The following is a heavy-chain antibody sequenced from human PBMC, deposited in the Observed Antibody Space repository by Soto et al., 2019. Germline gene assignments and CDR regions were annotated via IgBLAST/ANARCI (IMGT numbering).Heavy chain of an antibody. CDR3: ARDELDVVVISTSYQYNAMDV. J-gene: IGHJ6*02. V-gene: IGHV3-11*01. Sequence: GGSLRLSCVASGFTFSDCYMTWIRQAPGKGLEWISSISSTGGTIYYADSVKGRFTISRDNAKNSLYLQMNSLRADDTAVYYCARDELDVVVISTSYQYNAMDVWGQGTTVTVSS. CDR1: GFTFSDCY. D-gene: IGHD3-22*01. CDR2: ISSTGGTI.